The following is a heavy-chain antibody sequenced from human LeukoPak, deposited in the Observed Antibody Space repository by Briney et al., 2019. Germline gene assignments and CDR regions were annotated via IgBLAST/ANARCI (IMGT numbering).Heavy chain of an antibody. D-gene: IGHD6-19*01. V-gene: IGHV3-33*01. CDR3: ASTRRAAVAGRFDS. J-gene: IGHJ4*02. CDR2: IWYDGSNK. CDR1: GFTFSSYG. Sequence: GGSLRLSCAASGFTFSSYGMHWVRQAPGKGLEWVAVIWYDGSNKYYADSMKGRFTISRDNSKNTLYLQMNSLRAEDTAVYYCASTRRAAVAGRFDSWGQGTLVTVSS.